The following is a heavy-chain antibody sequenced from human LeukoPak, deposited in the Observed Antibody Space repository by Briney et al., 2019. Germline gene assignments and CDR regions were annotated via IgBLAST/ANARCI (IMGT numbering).Heavy chain of an antibody. CDR1: GFTFSIYS. J-gene: IGHJ4*02. CDR2: ITSNSGTI. Sequence: GGSPRLSCAASGFTFSIYSMNWVRQAPGKGPEWISYITSNSGTIYYTDSVKGRFTISRDNAKNSLYLQMNSLRAEDTAVYYCARVAPGHDIGRGYFDYWGQGTLVTVSS. D-gene: IGHD2-21*01. CDR3: ARVAPGHDIGRGYFDY. V-gene: IGHV3-48*01.